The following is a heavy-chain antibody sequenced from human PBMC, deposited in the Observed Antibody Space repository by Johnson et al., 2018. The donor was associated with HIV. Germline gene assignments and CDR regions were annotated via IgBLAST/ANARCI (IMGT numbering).Heavy chain of an antibody. J-gene: IGHJ3*02. CDR3: ARGRDISGLDDACDI. D-gene: IGHD3-22*01. CDR1: GLTFSNYA. V-gene: IGHV3-13*01. Sequence: MLLVESGGGWVQPGGFLRLSCAASGLTFSNYAMSWVRQGTGKGLEWVSAIGSGGGRTDYPRSVKGRLHISRENAKKSLYLQMNSLRAGDTAVYYCARGRDISGLDDACDIWGQGTMVTVSS. CDR2: IGSGGGRT.